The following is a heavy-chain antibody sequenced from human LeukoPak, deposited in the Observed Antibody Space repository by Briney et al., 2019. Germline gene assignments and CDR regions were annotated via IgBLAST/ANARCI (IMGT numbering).Heavy chain of an antibody. V-gene: IGHV1-2*02. CDR3: ARGWYNILTGPLYYFDY. CDR1: GYTFTGYY. CDR2: INPNSGGT. D-gene: IGHD3-9*01. J-gene: IGHJ4*02. Sequence: VASVKVSCKASGYTFTGYYMHWVRQAPGQGLEWMGWINPNSGGTNYAQKFQGRVTMTRDTSISTAYMELSSLRSDDTAVYYCARGWYNILTGPLYYFDYWGQGTLVTVSS.